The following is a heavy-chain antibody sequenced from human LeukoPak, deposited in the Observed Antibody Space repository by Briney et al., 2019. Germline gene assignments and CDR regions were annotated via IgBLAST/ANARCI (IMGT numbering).Heavy chain of an antibody. Sequence: KSSQTLSLTCAISGDSVSSNNAAWNWIRQSPSRGLEWLGRTYYRSKWYNNYAVSVKSRVTVNPVTSRNQFSLQLNSVTPEDTAVYYCAREAWLPGDSYYGIDVWGQGATVTVSS. CDR1: GDSVSSNNAA. D-gene: IGHD5-12*01. V-gene: IGHV6-1*01. CDR3: AREAWLPGDSYYGIDV. CDR2: TYYRSKWYN. J-gene: IGHJ6*02.